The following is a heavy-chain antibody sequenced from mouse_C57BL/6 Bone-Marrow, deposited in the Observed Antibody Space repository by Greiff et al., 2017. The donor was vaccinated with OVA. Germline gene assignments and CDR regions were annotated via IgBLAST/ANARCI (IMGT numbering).Heavy chain of an antibody. CDR1: GYTFTSYT. V-gene: IGHV1-4*01. Sequence: QVQLKESGAELARPGASVKMSCKASGYTFTSYTMHWVKQRPGQGLEWIGYINPSSGYTKYNQKFKDKATLTADKSSSTAYMQLSSLTSEDSSVYYCARWGLRRWDYYAMDYWGQGTSVTVSS. CDR3: ARWGLRRWDYYAMDY. CDR2: INPSSGYT. D-gene: IGHD2-4*01. J-gene: IGHJ4*01.